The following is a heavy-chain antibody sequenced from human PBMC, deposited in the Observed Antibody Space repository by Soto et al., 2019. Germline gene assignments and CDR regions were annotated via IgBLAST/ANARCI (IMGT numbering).Heavy chain of an antibody. D-gene: IGHD3-10*01. J-gene: IGHJ4*02. Sequence: QVQIHQWSTGVLKPSETLSLTCAVNGGSFSGYIWTWIRQTPGKGLQWIGQINHSGSAVYNPSLKTRVTISIMSNNQFSLEMSSVTAADTALYYCARGLSTGSPYSGGWYYFDSWGQGATVTVSS. CDR3: ARGLSTGSPYSGGWYYFDS. CDR1: GGSFSGYI. CDR2: INHSGSA. V-gene: IGHV4-34*01.